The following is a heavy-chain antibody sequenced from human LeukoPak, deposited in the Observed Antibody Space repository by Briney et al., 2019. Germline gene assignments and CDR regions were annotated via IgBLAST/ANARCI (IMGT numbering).Heavy chain of an antibody. V-gene: IGHV3-21*01. CDR3: ARAATVTTNPPDAFDI. CDR2: ISSSSSYI. D-gene: IGHD4-17*01. CDR1: GFTFSSYS. J-gene: IGHJ3*02. Sequence: GGSLRLSCAASGFTFSSYSMTWVRQAPGKGLEWVSSISSSSSYIYYADPVKGRFTISRDNAKNSLYLQMNSLRAEDTAVYYCARAATVTTNPPDAFDIWGQGTMVTVSS.